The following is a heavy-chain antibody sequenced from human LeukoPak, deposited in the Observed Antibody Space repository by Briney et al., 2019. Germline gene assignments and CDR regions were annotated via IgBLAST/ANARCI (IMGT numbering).Heavy chain of an antibody. CDR2: INPILGIA. CDR3: ASLNYGGNSGG. J-gene: IGHJ4*02. V-gene: IGHV1-69*10. Sequence: SVKVSCKASGGTFSSYDIRWVRQAPGQGLEWMGLINPILGIANYAQKFQGRVTITADNSTSTAYMELSSLRSEDTAVYYCASLNYGGNSGGWDRGTLATVSS. D-gene: IGHD4-23*01. CDR1: GGTFSSYD.